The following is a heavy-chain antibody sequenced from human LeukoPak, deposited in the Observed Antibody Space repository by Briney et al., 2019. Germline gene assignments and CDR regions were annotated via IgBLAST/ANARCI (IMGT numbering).Heavy chain of an antibody. D-gene: IGHD5-24*01. CDR1: GFTFSSYS. CDR3: ARDRAVDDAFDI. J-gene: IGHJ3*02. Sequence: GGSLRLSCAASGFTFSSYSMNWVRQAPGKGLEWVSSISSSSSYIYYADSVKGRFTISRDNAKNSLYLQMNSLRAEDTAVYYCARDRAVDDAFDIWGQGTMVTVSS. V-gene: IGHV3-21*01. CDR2: ISSSSSYI.